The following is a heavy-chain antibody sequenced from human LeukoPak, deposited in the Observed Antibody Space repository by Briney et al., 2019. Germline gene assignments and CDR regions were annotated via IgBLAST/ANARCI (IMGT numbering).Heavy chain of an antibody. D-gene: IGHD2-2*01. J-gene: IGHJ4*02. CDR3: AKDRGKKDIVVVPAAEGD. Sequence: GGSLRLSCAASGFTFSSYAMNWVRQAPGKGLEWVSAISGSGGSTYYADSVKGRFTISRDNSKNTLYLQMTSLRAEDTAVYYCAKDRGKKDIVVVPAAEGDWGQGTLVTVSS. CDR1: GFTFSSYA. V-gene: IGHV3-23*01. CDR2: ISGSGGST.